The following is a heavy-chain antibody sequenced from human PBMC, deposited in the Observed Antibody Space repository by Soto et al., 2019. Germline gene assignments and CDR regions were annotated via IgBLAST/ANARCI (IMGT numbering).Heavy chain of an antibody. J-gene: IGHJ4*02. V-gene: IGHV3-53*02. CDR1: GFSVSDNY. D-gene: IGHD6-13*01. CDR3: ARRVSSWWYFDI. CDR2: IYSGGSS. Sequence: EVQLVETGGGLIQPGGSLRLSCGVSGFSVSDNYMTWVRQAPGKGLEWVSIIYSGGSSFHIDSVKDRFSVSRDTSKNTVFLQMNSLRPADTDVYYCARRVSSWWYFDIWGQGTQVTVS.